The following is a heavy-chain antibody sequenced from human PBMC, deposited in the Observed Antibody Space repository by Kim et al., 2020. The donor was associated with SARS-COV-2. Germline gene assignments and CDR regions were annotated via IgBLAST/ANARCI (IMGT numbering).Heavy chain of an antibody. V-gene: IGHV3-7*03. D-gene: IGHD3-10*01. J-gene: IGHJ4*02. Sequence: GGSLRLSCVASGFTFSHYWMSWVRQAPGKGLEWVANINQDGSEKYYVDSVKGQFTISRDNAKNSVYLQMNSLRVEDTAVYYCARDQSGSTAWGQGALVTV. CDR2: INQDGSEK. CDR3: ARDQSGSTA. CDR1: GFTFSHYW.